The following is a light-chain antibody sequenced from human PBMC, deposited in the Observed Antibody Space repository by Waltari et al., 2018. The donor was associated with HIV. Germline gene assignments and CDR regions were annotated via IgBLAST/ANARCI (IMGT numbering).Light chain of an antibody. J-gene: IGLJ2*01. Sequence: QSALTQPPSASGSPGQSVTISCTGTSSDVGAYNYVSWFQQHPGNAPKLMIYDVTKRPSGVPDRCSGSKSGHTASLTVSGLQAEDEADYYCASHAGSKDVFGGGTRLTVL. V-gene: IGLV2-8*01. CDR2: DVT. CDR3: ASHAGSKDV. CDR1: SSDVGAYNY.